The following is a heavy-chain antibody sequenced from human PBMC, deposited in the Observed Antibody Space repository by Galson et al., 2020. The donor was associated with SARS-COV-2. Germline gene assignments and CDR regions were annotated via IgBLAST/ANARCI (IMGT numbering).Heavy chain of an antibody. CDR3: ARGIMITYHYDDGMDV. J-gene: IGHJ6*02. Sequence: SETLSLTCTVSGGSISSYYWSWIRQPPGKGLEWIGYIYYSWSTNYNPSLKSRVTISVDTSKNQFSLKLSSVTAADTAVYYCARGIMITYHYDDGMDVWGQGTTVTVS. D-gene: IGHD3-16*01. V-gene: IGHV4-59*01. CDR1: GGSISSYY. CDR2: IYYSWST.